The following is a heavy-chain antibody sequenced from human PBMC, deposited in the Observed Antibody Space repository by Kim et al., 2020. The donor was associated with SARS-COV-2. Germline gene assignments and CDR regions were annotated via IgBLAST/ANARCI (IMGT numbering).Heavy chain of an antibody. Sequence: SETLSLTCAVYGGSFSGYYWSWIRQPPGKGLEWIGEINHSGSTNYNPSLKSRVTISVDTSKNQFSLKLSPVTAADTAVYYCARLLPQDSSYDSSGYDTIWGQGTLVTVSS. J-gene: IGHJ4*02. D-gene: IGHD3-22*01. CDR2: INHSGST. V-gene: IGHV4-34*01. CDR1: GGSFSGYY. CDR3: ARLLPQDSSYDSSGYDTI.